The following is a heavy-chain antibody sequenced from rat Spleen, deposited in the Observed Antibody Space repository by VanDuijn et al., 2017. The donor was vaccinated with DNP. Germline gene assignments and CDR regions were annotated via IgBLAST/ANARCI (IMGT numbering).Heavy chain of an antibody. CDR3: AWGDYY. V-gene: IGHV6-6*01. D-gene: IGHD1-6*01. J-gene: IGHJ2*01. Sequence: EVQLVESGGGLVQPGNSLKLSCATSGFTFSTAWMYWFRQFPEKRLEWVARIKAKSNNYATDYTESVKGRFTISRDDSKSSIYLQMNNLKEEDTAIYYCAWGDYYWGQGVMVTVSS. CDR1: GFTFSTAW. CDR2: IKAKSNNYAT.